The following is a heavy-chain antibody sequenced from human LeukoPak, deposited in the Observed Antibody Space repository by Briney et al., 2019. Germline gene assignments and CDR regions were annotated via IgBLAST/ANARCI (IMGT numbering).Heavy chain of an antibody. J-gene: IGHJ4*02. D-gene: IGHD6-13*01. Sequence: PSETLSLTCTVSGGSINISDYYWGWIRQPPGKGLEWIGSIYYSGSTYYNPSLKSRVTISVDASKNQFSLKLSSVTAADTAVYYCASTPTGGAAAVYFDYWGQGTLVTVSS. V-gene: IGHV4-39*01. CDR2: IYYSGST. CDR1: GGSINISDYY. CDR3: ASTPTGGAAAVYFDY.